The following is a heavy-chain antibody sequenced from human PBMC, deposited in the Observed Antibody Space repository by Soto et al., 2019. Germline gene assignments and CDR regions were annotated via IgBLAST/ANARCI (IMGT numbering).Heavy chain of an antibody. D-gene: IGHD6-13*01. CDR3: ARGRAAAGIMGVGYYYMDV. CDR1: GYTFTSYD. Sequence: ASVKVSCKASGYTFTSYDINWVRQATGQGLEWMGWMNPNSGNTGCAQKFQGRVTMTRNTSISTAYMELSSLRSEDTAVYYCARGRAAAGIMGVGYYYMDVWGKGTTVTVSS. J-gene: IGHJ6*03. V-gene: IGHV1-8*01. CDR2: MNPNSGNT.